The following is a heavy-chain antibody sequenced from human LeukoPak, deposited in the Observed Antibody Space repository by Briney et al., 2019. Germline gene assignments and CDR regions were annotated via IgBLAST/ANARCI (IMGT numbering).Heavy chain of an antibody. D-gene: IGHD6-13*01. CDR3: ARDSRYSSSWTDY. CDR1: GFTFSSYG. CDR2: IWYDGSNK. V-gene: IGHV3-33*01. J-gene: IGHJ4*02. Sequence: PGRSLRLSCAASGFTFSSYGMHWVRQAPGKGLEWVAVIWYDGSNKYYADSVKGRFTISRDNSKNTLYLQMNSLRAEDTAVYYCARDSRYSSSWTDYWGRGALVTVSS.